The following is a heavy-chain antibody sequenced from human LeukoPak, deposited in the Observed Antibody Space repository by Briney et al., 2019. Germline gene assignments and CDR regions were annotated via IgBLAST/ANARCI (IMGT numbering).Heavy chain of an antibody. Sequence: GRSLRLSCAASGFTFGTYAIHWVRQAPGKGLEWVAVISYDGSTKHYVDSVKGRFTISRDNSKGTLYLQMNSLRAEDTAVYYCARDGVAAAGNFNFDYWGQGTLVTVSS. CDR1: GFTFGTYA. J-gene: IGHJ4*02. CDR3: ARDGVAAAGNFNFDY. V-gene: IGHV3-30*04. CDR2: ISYDGSTK. D-gene: IGHD6-13*01.